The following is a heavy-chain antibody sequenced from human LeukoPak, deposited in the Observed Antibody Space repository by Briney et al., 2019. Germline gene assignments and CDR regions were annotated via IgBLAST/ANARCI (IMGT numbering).Heavy chain of an antibody. CDR2: IYYSGST. CDR3: ARRRTMFGYFAGEFDY. CDR1: GGSISSYY. D-gene: IGHD3-10*02. J-gene: IGHJ4*02. Sequence: PSETLSLTCTVSGGSISSYYWSWIRQPPGKGLEGIGYIYYSGSTNYNPSLKSRVTISVDTSKNQFSLKLSSVTAADTAVYYCARRRTMFGYFAGEFDYWGQGTLVTVSS. V-gene: IGHV4-59*08.